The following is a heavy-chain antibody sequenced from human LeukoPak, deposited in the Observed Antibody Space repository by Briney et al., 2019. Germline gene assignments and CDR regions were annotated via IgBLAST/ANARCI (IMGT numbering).Heavy chain of an antibody. CDR2: IHYLGST. V-gene: IGHV4-59*01. CDR3: ARTGTTFFDY. J-gene: IGHJ4*02. Sequence: SETLSLTCNVSGGSISRYYWSWIRQPPGKGLEWIGYIHYLGSTKYNPSLKSRLTISVDTSKGHFSLRLTSVTAADTGIYFCARTGTTFFDYWGQGALVTVSS. D-gene: IGHD1-7*01. CDR1: GGSISRYY.